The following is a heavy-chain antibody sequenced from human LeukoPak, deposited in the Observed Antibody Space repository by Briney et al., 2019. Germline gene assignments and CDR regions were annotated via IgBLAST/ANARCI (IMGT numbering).Heavy chain of an antibody. CDR2: ISAYNGNT. V-gene: IGHV1-18*01. CDR3: ARQEARGYLYEGLDY. J-gene: IGHJ4*02. D-gene: IGHD5-12*01. CDR1: GYTFTSYG. Sequence: ASVKVSCKASGYTFTSYGISWVRQAPGQGLEWMGWISAYNGNTNYAQKLQGRVTMTTDTSTSTAYMELRSLRSDDTAVYYCARQEARGYLYEGLDYWGQGTLVTVAS.